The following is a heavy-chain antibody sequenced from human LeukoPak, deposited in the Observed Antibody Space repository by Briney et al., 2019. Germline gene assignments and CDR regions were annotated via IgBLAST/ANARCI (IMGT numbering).Heavy chain of an antibody. CDR3: ARDLASLGSSWPFDY. CDR1: GGSISSSSYY. D-gene: IGHD6-13*01. V-gene: IGHV4-39*07. J-gene: IGHJ4*02. CDR2: IYYSGST. Sequence: PSETLSLTCTVSGGSISSSSYYWGWIRQPPGKGLEWIGSIYYSGSTYYNPSLKSRVTISVDTSKNQFSLKLSSVTAADTAVYYCARDLASLGSSWPFDYWGQGTLVTVSS.